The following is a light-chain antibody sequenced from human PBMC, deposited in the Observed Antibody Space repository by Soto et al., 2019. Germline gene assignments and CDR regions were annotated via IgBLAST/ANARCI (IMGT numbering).Light chain of an antibody. Sequence: DIVLTQSPGTLSLSPGERATLXWRASQTVDSNLLAWYQQKPGQAPRLLIYAASTRATGIPDRFSGSGSGTDFTLTIGRLDPEDFAVYYCQQYATSPITFGQGTRLEIK. CDR2: AAS. J-gene: IGKJ5*01. V-gene: IGKV3-20*01. CDR3: QQYATSPIT. CDR1: QTVDSNL.